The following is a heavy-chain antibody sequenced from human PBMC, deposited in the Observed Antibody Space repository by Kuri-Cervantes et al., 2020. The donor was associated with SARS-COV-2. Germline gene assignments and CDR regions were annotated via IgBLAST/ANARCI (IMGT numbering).Heavy chain of an antibody. CDR3: ARAQWSSGYSNIDY. CDR1: GGSFSGYY. CDR2: INHSGST. Sequence: SQNLSLTCAVYGGSFSGYYWSWIRQPPGKGLEWIGEINHSGSTNYNPSLKSRVTISVDTSKNQFSLKLSSVTAADTAVYYCARAQWSSGYSNIDYWGQGTLVTVSS. D-gene: IGHD3-22*01. V-gene: IGHV4-34*01. J-gene: IGHJ4*02.